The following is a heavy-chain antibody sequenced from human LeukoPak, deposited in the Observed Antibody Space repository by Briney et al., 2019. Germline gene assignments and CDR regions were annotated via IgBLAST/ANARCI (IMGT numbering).Heavy chain of an antibody. D-gene: IGHD3-3*01. CDR1: GYTFTSYG. CDR2: ISAYNGNT. Sequence: ASVKVSCKASGYTFTSYGISWVRQAPGQGLEWMGWISAYNGNTNYAQKLQGRVTMTTDTSTSTAYMELRSLRSDDTAVYYCARDRSGGGIRFLEWLSEYNFDYWGQGTLVTVSS. V-gene: IGHV1-18*01. CDR3: ARDRSGGGIRFLEWLSEYNFDY. J-gene: IGHJ4*02.